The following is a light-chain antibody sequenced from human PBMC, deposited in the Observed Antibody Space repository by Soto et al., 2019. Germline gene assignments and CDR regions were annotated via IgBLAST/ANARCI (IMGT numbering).Light chain of an antibody. CDR2: DVS. CDR3: WSYTSTTSFV. CDR1: NNDIGGYNY. J-gene: IGLJ1*01. V-gene: IGLV2-14*01. Sequence: QSALTQPASVSGSPGQSITISCTGTNNDIGGYNYVSWFQQHPCKAPKFMIYDVSHRSSGVSDRFSGSKSGNTACLTISGLQVEDEAEYNCWSYTSTTSFVFGTGTKLTVL.